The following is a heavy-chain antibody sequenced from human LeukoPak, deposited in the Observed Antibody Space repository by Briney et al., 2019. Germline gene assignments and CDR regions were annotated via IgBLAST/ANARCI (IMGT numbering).Heavy chain of an antibody. D-gene: IGHD5-12*01. Sequence: SETLSLTCTVSGGSISSGGYYWRWIRQHPGTGLEWIGYIYYSGSTYYNPSLKSRVTISVDTSKNQFSLKLSSVTAADTAVYYCARDNVATSTPDYWGQGTLVTVSS. V-gene: IGHV4-31*03. J-gene: IGHJ4*02. CDR1: GGSISSGGYY. CDR2: IYYSGST. CDR3: ARDNVATSTPDY.